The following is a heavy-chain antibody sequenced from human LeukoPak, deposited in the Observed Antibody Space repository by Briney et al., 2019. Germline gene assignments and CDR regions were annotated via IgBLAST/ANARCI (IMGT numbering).Heavy chain of an antibody. CDR2: IYHSGST. Sequence: PSGTLSLTCAVSGGSISSSNWWSWVRPPPGKGLEWIGEIYHSGSTNYSPSLKSRVTISVDKSKNQFSLKLSSVTAADTAVYYCARTYYDILTGYFYGMDVWGKGTTVTVSS. CDR3: ARTYYDILTGYFYGMDV. V-gene: IGHV4-4*02. D-gene: IGHD3-9*01. CDR1: GGSISSSNW. J-gene: IGHJ6*04.